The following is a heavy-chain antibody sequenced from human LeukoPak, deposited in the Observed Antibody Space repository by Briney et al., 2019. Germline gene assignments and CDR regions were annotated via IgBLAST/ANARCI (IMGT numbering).Heavy chain of an antibody. Sequence: PGGSLRLSCEASGFTFGTHAMTWVRQAPGKGLEYVSLISGSGDITYYAHSLKDRFTISRDNSKNTLYLQMHSLRAEDTAVYYCAARPGDLAVPFDYWGQGTLVTVSS. V-gene: IGHV3-23*01. CDR3: AARPGDLAVPFDY. CDR2: ISGSGDIT. CDR1: GFTFGTHA. J-gene: IGHJ4*02. D-gene: IGHD3-10*01.